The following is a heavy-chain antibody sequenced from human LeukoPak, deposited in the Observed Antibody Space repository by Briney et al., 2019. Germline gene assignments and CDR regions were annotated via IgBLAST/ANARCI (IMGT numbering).Heavy chain of an antibody. D-gene: IGHD6-13*01. CDR3: ARLGSSRRTKNWFDP. J-gene: IGHJ5*02. Sequence: PSETLSLTCTVSGGSISSSSYYWGWIRQPPGKGLEWIGSIYYSGSTYYNPSLKSRVTISVDTSKNQFSLKLSSVTAADTAVYYCARLGSSRRTKNWFDPWGQGTLVTVSS. V-gene: IGHV4-39*01. CDR1: GGSISSSSYY. CDR2: IYYSGST.